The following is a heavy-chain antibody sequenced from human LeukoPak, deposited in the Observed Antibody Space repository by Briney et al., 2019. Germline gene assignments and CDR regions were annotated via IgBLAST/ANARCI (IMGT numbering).Heavy chain of an antibody. Sequence: EPGGSLRLSCAASGFTFSSYEMNWVRQAPGKGLEWVSYISSSGSTIYYADSVKGRFTISRDNAKNSLYLQMNSLRAEDTAMYYCARGKDDAFDIWGQGTMVTVSS. CDR1: GFTFSSYE. CDR2: ISSSGSTI. V-gene: IGHV3-48*03. J-gene: IGHJ3*02. CDR3: ARGKDDAFDI.